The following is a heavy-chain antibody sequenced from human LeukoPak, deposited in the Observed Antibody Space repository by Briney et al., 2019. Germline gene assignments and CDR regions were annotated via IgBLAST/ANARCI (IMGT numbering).Heavy chain of an antibody. CDR2: ISWNSGSI. J-gene: IGHJ6*02. D-gene: IGHD2/OR15-2a*01. CDR1: GFTFDDYA. V-gene: IGHV3-9*01. CDR3: AKGKYEYYYYYGMDV. Sequence: PGGSLRLSCAASGFTFDDYAMHWVRQAPGKGLEWVSGISWNSGSIGYADSVKGRFTISRDNAKNSLYLQMNSLRAEDTALYYCAKGKYEYYYYYGMDVWGQGTTVTVSS.